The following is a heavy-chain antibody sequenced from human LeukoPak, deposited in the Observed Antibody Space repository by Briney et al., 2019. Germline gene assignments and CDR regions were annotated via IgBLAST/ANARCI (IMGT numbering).Heavy chain of an antibody. CDR1: GASISGYY. J-gene: IGHJ3*02. D-gene: IGHD6-13*01. CDR3: ASSKPDLPAVGSHDAFDI. CDR2: ISSSGSII. Sequence: NPSETLSLTCTVSGASISGYYWSWIRQPPGKGLEWVSYISSSGSIIYYADSVKGRFTISRDNAKNSLYLQMNSLRAEDTAVYYCASSKPDLPAVGSHDAFDIWGQGTMVTVSS. V-gene: IGHV3-11*04.